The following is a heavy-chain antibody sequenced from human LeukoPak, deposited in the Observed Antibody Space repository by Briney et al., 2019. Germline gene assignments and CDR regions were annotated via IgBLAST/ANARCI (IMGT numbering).Heavy chain of an antibody. J-gene: IGHJ5*02. V-gene: IGHV1-2*02. CDR3: ARVESPLYSGYDGNWFDP. CDR1: GYTFTGYY. Sequence: ASLKVSCKASGYTFTGYYMHWVRQAPGQGLEWIGWINPNSGGTNYAQKFQGRVTMTRDTSISTAYMELSRLRSDDTAVYYCARVESPLYSGYDGNWFDPWGQGTLVTVSS. D-gene: IGHD5-12*01. CDR2: INPNSGGT.